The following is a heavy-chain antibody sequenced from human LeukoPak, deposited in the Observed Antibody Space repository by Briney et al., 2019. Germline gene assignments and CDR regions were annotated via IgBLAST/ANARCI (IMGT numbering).Heavy chain of an antibody. CDR3: ARRAASSWYARSASSWFDP. V-gene: IGHV1-69*13. J-gene: IGHJ5*02. D-gene: IGHD6-13*01. CDR2: IIPIFGTA. Sequence: SVKVSCKASGGTFSSYAISWVRQAPGQGLEWMGGIIPIFGTANYAQKFQGRVTITADESTSTAYMELSSLRSEDTAVYYCARRAASSWYARSASSWFDPWGQGTLVTVSS. CDR1: GGTFSSYA.